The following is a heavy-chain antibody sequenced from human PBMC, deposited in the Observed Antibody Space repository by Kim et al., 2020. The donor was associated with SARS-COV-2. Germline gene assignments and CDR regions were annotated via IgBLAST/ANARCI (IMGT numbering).Heavy chain of an antibody. J-gene: IGHJ4*02. CDR1: GGSISSGSYY. CDR2: IYTSGST. V-gene: IGHV4-61*02. Sequence: SETLSLTCTVSGGSISSGSYYWSWIRQPAGKGLEWIGRIYTSGSTNYNPSLKSRVTISVDTSKNQFSLKLSSVTAADTAVYYCAREGPRTEGDYWGQGTLVTVSS. CDR3: AREGPRTEGDY.